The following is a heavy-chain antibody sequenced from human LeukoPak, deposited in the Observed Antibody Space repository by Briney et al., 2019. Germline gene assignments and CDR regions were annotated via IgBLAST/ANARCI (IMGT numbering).Heavy chain of an antibody. Sequence: PPETLSPTRTVSGGSISSYYSTWIRQPPGKGLECIGYIYYRGSTNYNPSLKSRVTISVDMCKNQFSLKLKSVTAADTAVYYCARQEAYSYGMDVWGDG. CDR2: IYYRGST. CDR1: GGSISSYY. J-gene: IGHJ6*02. V-gene: IGHV4-59*08. CDR3: ARQEAYSYGMDV.